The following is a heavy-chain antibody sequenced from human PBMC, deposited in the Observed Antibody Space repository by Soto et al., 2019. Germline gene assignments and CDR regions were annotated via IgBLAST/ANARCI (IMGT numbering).Heavy chain of an antibody. CDR3: ARDVMVTAMVMWYFDL. Sequence: QVQLVASGGGVVQPGRSLRLSCAASGFTFSSYGMHWVRQAPGKGLEGVAVIWYDGSNKYYADSVKGRFTISRDNSKNALYLQMNRLRAEDTAVYYCARDVMVTAMVMWYFDLWGRGTLVTVSS. J-gene: IGHJ2*01. V-gene: IGHV3-33*01. CDR1: GFTFSSYG. D-gene: IGHD2-21*02. CDR2: IWYDGSNK.